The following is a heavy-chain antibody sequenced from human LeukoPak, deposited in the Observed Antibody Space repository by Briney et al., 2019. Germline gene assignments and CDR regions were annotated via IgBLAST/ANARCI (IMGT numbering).Heavy chain of an antibody. V-gene: IGHV3-30-3*01. CDR2: ISYDGSNK. D-gene: IGHD4-17*01. Sequence: GGSLRLSCAASGFTFSSYAMHWVRQAPGKGLEWVAVISYDGSNKYYADSVKGRFTISRDNSKNTLYLQMNSLRAEDTAVYYCASHYRVAGYGDYGYYYYYYMDVWGKGTTVTVSS. J-gene: IGHJ6*03. CDR1: GFTFSSYA. CDR3: ASHYRVAGYGDYGYYYYYYMDV.